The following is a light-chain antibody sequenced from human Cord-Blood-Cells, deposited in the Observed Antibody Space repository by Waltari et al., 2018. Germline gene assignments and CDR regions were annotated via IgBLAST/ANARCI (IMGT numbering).Light chain of an antibody. Sequence: EIVMTPSPATLSVSPGERATLSCRASQSVSSNLAWYQQKPGQAPRLLIYGASTRAPGIPARFSGSGSGTEFTLTISSLQSEDFAVYYCQQYNNWPPLTFGGGTKVEIK. CDR2: GAS. J-gene: IGKJ4*01. CDR1: QSVSSN. V-gene: IGKV3-15*01. CDR3: QQYNNWPPLT.